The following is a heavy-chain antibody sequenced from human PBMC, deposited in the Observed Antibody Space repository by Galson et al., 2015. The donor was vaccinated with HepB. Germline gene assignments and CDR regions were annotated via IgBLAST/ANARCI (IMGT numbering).Heavy chain of an antibody. CDR3: ARTNTVMQSYSYYYGMDV. J-gene: IGHJ6*02. CDR2: VSSSSNTI. Sequence: SLRLSCAASGFTFRGYNMHWVRQAPGKGLEWLSFVSSSSNTIYYADSVKGRFTISRDNAKNSLYLQMNSLRDEDTAVYYCARTNTVMQSYSYYYGMDVWGQGTTVTVSS. CDR1: GFTFRGYN. D-gene: IGHD4-11*01. V-gene: IGHV3-48*02.